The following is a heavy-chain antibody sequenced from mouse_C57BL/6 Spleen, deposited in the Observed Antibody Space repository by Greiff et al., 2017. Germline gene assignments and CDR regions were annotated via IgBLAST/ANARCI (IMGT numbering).Heavy chain of an antibody. CDR2: IYPSDSET. CDR3: AREGLGRYFDV. V-gene: IGHV1-61*01. J-gene: IGHJ1*03. Sequence: QVQLQQPGAELVRPGSSVKLSCKASGYTFTSYWMDWVKQRPGQGLEWIGNIYPSDSETHYNQKFKDQATLTVDNCSSPAYMQLSSLTSEDSAVYYCAREGLGRYFDVWGTGTTVTVSS. D-gene: IGHD4-1*01. CDR1: GYTFTSYW.